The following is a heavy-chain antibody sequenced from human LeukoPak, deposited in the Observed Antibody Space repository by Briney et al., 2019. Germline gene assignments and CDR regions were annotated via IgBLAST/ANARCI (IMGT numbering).Heavy chain of an antibody. D-gene: IGHD3-10*01. Sequence: GESLQISCKGSGYSFTSYWIGWVRQMPGKGLEWMGIIYPGDSDTRYSPSFQGQVTILADKSISTAYLQWSSLKASDTAMYYCARSRGLNVLLWFGEDYGMDVWGQGTTVTVSS. J-gene: IGHJ6*02. CDR3: ARSRGLNVLLWFGEDYGMDV. CDR1: GYSFTSYW. V-gene: IGHV5-51*01. CDR2: IYPGDSDT.